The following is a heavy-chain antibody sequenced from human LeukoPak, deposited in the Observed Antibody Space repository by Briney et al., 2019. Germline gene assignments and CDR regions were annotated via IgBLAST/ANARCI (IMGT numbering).Heavy chain of an antibody. Sequence: PGGSLRLSCAASGFTFSSYGMHWVRQAPGKGLEWVAFIRYDGSNKYHADSVKGRFTISRDNSKNTLYLQMNSLRAEDTAVYYCAKDGGSYLVHNWFDPWGQGTLVTVSS. CDR2: IRYDGSNK. CDR3: AKDGGSYLVHNWFDP. V-gene: IGHV3-30*02. CDR1: GFTFSSYG. J-gene: IGHJ5*02. D-gene: IGHD1-26*01.